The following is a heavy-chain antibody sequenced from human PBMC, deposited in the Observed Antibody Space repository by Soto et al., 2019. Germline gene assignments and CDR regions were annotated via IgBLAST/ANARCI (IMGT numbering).Heavy chain of an antibody. V-gene: IGHV4-31*03. CDR3: ARIGNPDASLYFDY. CDR1: GGSISVGVYY. D-gene: IGHD2-2*01. J-gene: IGHJ4*02. Sequence: QVQLQESGPGLVKPSQTLSLTCTVSGGSISVGVYYWNWIRQLTGKVPEWIGYTYHTGSTYYNPSLESRVTRSVDPSKNQFSLRLSSVTAADTAVYYCARIGNPDASLYFDYWGQGTLVTVSS. CDR2: TYHTGST.